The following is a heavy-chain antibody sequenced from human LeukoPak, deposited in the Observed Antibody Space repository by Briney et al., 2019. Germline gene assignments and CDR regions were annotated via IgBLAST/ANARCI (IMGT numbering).Heavy chain of an antibody. D-gene: IGHD3-10*01. CDR2: IIPILGIA. J-gene: IGHJ5*02. CDR3: ASSLVRGVIIYWFDP. Sequence: ASVKVSCKASGGTFSSYAISWVRQAPGQGLEWMGRIIPILGIANYAQKFQGRVTITADKSTSTAYMELSSLRSEDTAVYYCASSLVRGVIIYWFDPWGQGTLVTVSS. CDR1: GGTFSSYA. V-gene: IGHV1-69*04.